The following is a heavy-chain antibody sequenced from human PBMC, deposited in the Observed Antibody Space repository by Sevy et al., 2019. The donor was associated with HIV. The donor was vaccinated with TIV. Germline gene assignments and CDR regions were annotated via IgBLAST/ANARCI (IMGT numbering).Heavy chain of an antibody. V-gene: IGHV4-59*01. D-gene: IGHD2-21*01. CDR2: IHSSGTT. Sequence: KQSPTISLTCTVSSGSISSYYWSWIRQPPGKGLAYIGYIHSSGTTNYIPSLKSRVTISVDTSKNQFSLNLSSVTAADTDVYYCTRAPPVRSSDYSLNWFDPWGQGTRVTVSS. CDR1: SGSISSYY. CDR3: TRAPPVRSSDYSLNWFDP. J-gene: IGHJ5*02.